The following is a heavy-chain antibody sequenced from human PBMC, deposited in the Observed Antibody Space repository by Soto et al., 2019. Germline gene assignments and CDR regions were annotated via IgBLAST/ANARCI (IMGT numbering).Heavy chain of an antibody. J-gene: IGHJ4*02. Sequence: SLRLSCAASGFTFSSYAMHWVRQAPGKGLEWVAVISYDGSNKYYADSVKGRFTISRDNSKNTLYLQMNSLRAEDTAVYYCARDTQAAAGTDFDYWGQGTLVTVS. V-gene: IGHV3-30-3*01. D-gene: IGHD6-13*01. CDR1: GFTFSSYA. CDR2: ISYDGSNK. CDR3: ARDTQAAAGTDFDY.